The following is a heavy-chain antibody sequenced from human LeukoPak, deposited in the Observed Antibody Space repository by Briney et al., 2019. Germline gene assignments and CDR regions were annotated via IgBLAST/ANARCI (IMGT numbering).Heavy chain of an antibody. D-gene: IGHD6-19*01. CDR2: IWYDGSNK. J-gene: IGHJ4*02. Sequence: PGGSLRLSCAASGFTFSSYLMHWVRQAPGKGLEWVAVIWYDGSNKYYADSVKGRFTISRDNSKNTLYLQMNSLRAEDTAVYYCARELRSSGWYKGIDYWGQGTLVTVSS. V-gene: IGHV3-33*08. CDR1: GFTFSSYL. CDR3: ARELRSSGWYKGIDY.